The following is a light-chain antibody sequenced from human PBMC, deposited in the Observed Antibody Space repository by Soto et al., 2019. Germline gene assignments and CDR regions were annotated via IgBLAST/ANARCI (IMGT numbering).Light chain of an antibody. V-gene: IGKV3-20*01. J-gene: IGKJ3*01. CDR3: QQYGSSPFT. CDR2: GAS. CDR1: ESISSSY. Sequence: IVLTQYTGTLSLSPGERATLSCRATESISSSYLAWYQQKPGQAPRLLIYGASSRATGIPDRFSGSGSGTDFTLTISRLEPEDFAVYYCQQYGSSPFTFGPGTKVDIK.